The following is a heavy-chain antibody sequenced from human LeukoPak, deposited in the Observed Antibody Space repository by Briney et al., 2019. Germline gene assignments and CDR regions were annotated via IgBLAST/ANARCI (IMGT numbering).Heavy chain of an antibody. CDR2: IYYSGST. V-gene: IGHV4-30-4*08. Sequence: KPSQTLSLTCTVSGGSISSGDYYWRWIRQPPGKGLEWIGYIYYSGSTYYNPSLKTRVTISVDTSKNQFSLKLTSVTAADTAVYYCAKQWLRNAFDIWGQGTMVTVSS. D-gene: IGHD3-22*01. CDR3: AKQWLRNAFDI. CDR1: GGSISSGDYY. J-gene: IGHJ3*02.